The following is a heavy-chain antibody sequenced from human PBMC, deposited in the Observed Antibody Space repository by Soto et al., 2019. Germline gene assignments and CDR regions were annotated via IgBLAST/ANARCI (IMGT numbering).Heavy chain of an antibody. J-gene: IGHJ4*02. V-gene: IGHV4-59*08. D-gene: IGHD2-15*01. CDR3: ARTPIHQAFDY. CDR2: IYYSGST. CDR1: GGSISSYY. Sequence: SETLSLTCTVSGGSISSYYWSWIRQPPGKGLEWIGYIYYSGSTNYNPSLKSRVTISVDTSKNQFSLKLSSVTAADTAVYYCARTPIHQAFDYWGQGTLVTVSS.